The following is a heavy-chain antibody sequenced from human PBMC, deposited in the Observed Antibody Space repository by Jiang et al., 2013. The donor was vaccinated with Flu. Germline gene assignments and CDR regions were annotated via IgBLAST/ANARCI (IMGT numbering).Heavy chain of an antibody. J-gene: IGHJ5*02. V-gene: IGHV3-30*12. CDR2: ISYDGSHK. CDR1: GSTFTSSG. Sequence: LVEVWGRAWSEPRRVPRDSPRAARGSTFTSSGMHWVRQTLGKRLEWVAVISYDGSHKFHTDSVKGRFTISRDNSKNTLYLQLDSLRAEDTAVYYCARGDIILIPGAILSGDLHPWGQGTLVTVSS. CDR3: ARGDIILIPGAILSGDLHP. D-gene: IGHD2-8*01.